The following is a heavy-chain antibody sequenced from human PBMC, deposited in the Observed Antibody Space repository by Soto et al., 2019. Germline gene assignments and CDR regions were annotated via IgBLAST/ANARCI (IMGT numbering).Heavy chain of an antibody. CDR3: TREGDCSSTSCYHYYGMDV. CDR1: GFTFGDYA. D-gene: IGHD2-2*01. Sequence: LRLSCTASGFTFGDYAMRWVRQAPGKGLEWVGFIRSKAYGGTTEYAASVKGRFTISRDDSKSIAYLQMNSLKTEDTAVYYCTREGDCSSTSCYHYYGMDVWGQGTTVTVSS. V-gene: IGHV3-49*04. J-gene: IGHJ6*02. CDR2: IRSKAYGGTT.